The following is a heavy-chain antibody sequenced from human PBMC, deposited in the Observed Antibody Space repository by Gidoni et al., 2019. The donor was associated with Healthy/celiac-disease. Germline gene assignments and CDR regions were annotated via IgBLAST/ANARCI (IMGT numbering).Heavy chain of an antibody. J-gene: IGHJ5*02. Sequence: QVQLQESGPGLVKPSQTLSLTCTVPGGSISSGSYYWSWIRQPAGKGLEWIGRIYTSGSTNYNPSLKSRVTISVDTSKNQFSLKLSSVTAADTAVYYCARAVMTTVTTHWFDPWGQGTLVTVSS. D-gene: IGHD4-17*01. CDR3: ARAVMTTVTTHWFDP. V-gene: IGHV4-61*02. CDR1: GGSISSGSYY. CDR2: IYTSGST.